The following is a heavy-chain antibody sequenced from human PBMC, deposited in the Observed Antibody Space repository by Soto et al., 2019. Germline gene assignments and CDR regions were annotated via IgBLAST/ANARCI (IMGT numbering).Heavy chain of an antibody. J-gene: IGHJ4*02. Sequence: PSETLSLTCTVSGGSISSSSYYWGWIRQPPGKGLEWIGYIYYSGSTNYNPSLKSRVTISVDTSKNQFSLKLSSVTAADTAVYYCARAMDYYDSSGYYYSFGHWGQGTLVTVSS. V-gene: IGHV4-61*05. CDR2: IYYSGST. CDR1: GGSISSSSYY. CDR3: ARAMDYYDSSGYYYSFGH. D-gene: IGHD3-22*01.